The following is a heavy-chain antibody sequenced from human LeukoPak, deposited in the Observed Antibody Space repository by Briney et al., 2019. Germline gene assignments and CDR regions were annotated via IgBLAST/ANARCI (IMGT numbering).Heavy chain of an antibody. CDR1: GFTFSDYN. J-gene: IGHJ3*02. CDR3: AKDAVARNGIYDAFDI. Sequence: PGGSLRLSCAASGFTFSDYNMRWIRQAPGKGLEWVSSISRSGSTKYYADSVKGRFTISRDNSKNTLYLRMDSLRTEDTAVYYCAKDAVARNGIYDAFDIWGQGTTVTVSS. CDR2: ISRSGSTK. V-gene: IGHV3-11*01. D-gene: IGHD6-19*01.